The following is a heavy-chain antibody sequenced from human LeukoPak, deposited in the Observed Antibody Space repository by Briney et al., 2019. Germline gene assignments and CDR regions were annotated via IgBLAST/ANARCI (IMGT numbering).Heavy chain of an antibody. J-gene: IGHJ4*02. CDR1: GGSISSGSYY. D-gene: IGHD4-17*01. V-gene: IGHV4-61*02. CDR2: IYTSGST. CDR3: ARDGDYGDYMD. Sequence: SETLSLTCTVSGGSISSGSYYWSWIRQPAGKGLEWIGRIYTSGSTNYNPSLKSRVTISVDTSKNQFSLKLSSVTAADTAVYYCARDGDYGDYMDWGQGTLVTVSS.